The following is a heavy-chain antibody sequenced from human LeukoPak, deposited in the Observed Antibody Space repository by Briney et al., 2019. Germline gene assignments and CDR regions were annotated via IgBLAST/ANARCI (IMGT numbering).Heavy chain of an antibody. CDR2: ISAYNGNT. Sequence: GASVKVSCKASGYTFTGYGISWVRQAPGQGLEWMGWISAYNGNTNYAQKLQGRVTMTTDTSTSTAYMELRSLRSDDTAVYYCAKTLWFGELYLPYYFDYWGQGTLVTVSS. J-gene: IGHJ4*02. CDR3: AKTLWFGELYLPYYFDY. V-gene: IGHV1-18*01. CDR1: GYTFTGYG. D-gene: IGHD3-10*01.